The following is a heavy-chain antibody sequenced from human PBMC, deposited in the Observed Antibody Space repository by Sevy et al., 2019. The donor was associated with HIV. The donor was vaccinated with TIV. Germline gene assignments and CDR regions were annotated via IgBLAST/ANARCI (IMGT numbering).Heavy chain of an antibody. CDR2: INHSGST. CDR3: ARLDGLAGDGYNSYYYYYGMDV. D-gene: IGHD5-12*01. CDR1: GGSFSGYY. V-gene: IGHV4-34*01. J-gene: IGHJ6*02. Sequence: SETLSLTCAVYGGSFSGYYWSWIRQPPGKGLEWIGEINHSGSTNYNPSLKSRVTISVDTSKNQLSLKLSSVTAADTAVYYCARLDGLAGDGYNSYYYYYGMDVWGQGTTVTVSS.